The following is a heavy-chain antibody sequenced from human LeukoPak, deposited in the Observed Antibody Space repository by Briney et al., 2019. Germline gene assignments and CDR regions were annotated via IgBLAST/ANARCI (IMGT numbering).Heavy chain of an antibody. CDR1: GGPFSGYY. CDR2: IYYSGTT. J-gene: IGHJ4*02. V-gene: IGHV4-59*08. D-gene: IGHD3-10*01. CDR3: ARHQLRGFLDDN. Sequence: PSETLSLTCAVSGGPFSGYYWTWIRQPPGKGLEWIGCIYYSGTTNYNPSLQSRASISIDTSKKQFSLSLTSVTAADTAVYYCARHQLRGFLDDNWGQGTLVTVSS.